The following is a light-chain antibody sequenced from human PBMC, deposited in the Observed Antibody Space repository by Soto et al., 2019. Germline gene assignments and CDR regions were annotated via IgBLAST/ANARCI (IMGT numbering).Light chain of an antibody. CDR1: QSVSNTY. Sequence: EIVLTQSPGTLSLSPGERATLSCGASQSVSNTYLAWYQQKPGQAPRLLIYDASSRATGIPDRFSGSGSGTDFTLTISRLEPEDFAVYYCQQYGRSAGLFTFGPGTKVDIK. CDR2: DAS. CDR3: QQYGRSAGLFT. V-gene: IGKV3-20*01. J-gene: IGKJ3*01.